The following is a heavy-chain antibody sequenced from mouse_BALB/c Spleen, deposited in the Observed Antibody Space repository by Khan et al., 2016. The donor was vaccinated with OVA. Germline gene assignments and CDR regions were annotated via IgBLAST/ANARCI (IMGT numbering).Heavy chain of an antibody. Sequence: QVQLKQSGAELARPGASVKMSCKASGYTFTSYTIHWIKLRPGQGLEWIGFINPSNGYTNYNQKFKDKATLTADKSSTTVYMQLSSLTSDDSAVYNWVRGGAYHRNDGWFAYWGQGTLVTVSA. CDR1: GYTFTSYT. CDR3: VRGGAYHRNDGWFAY. J-gene: IGHJ3*01. D-gene: IGHD2-14*01. CDR2: INPSNGYT. V-gene: IGHV1-4*01.